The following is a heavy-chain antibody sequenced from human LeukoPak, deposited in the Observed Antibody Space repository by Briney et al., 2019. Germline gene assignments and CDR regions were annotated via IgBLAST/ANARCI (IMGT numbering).Heavy chain of an antibody. V-gene: IGHV4-34*01. D-gene: IGHD3-3*01. Sequence: SETLSLTCAVYGGSFSGYYWSWIRQPPGKGLEWIGEINHSGSTYYNPSLKSRVTISVDTSKNQFSLKLSSVTAADTAVYYCARAYYDFWSGNKPMHFDYWGQGTLVTVSS. CDR1: GGSFSGYY. CDR3: ARAYYDFWSGNKPMHFDY. J-gene: IGHJ4*02. CDR2: INHSGST.